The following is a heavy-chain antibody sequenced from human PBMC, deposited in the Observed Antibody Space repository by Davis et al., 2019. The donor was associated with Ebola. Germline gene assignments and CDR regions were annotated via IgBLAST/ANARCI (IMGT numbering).Heavy chain of an antibody. J-gene: IGHJ4*02. CDR3: GRDYWGSVDY. V-gene: IGHV4-34*01. Sequence: MPSETLSLTCAVYGGSFSGYYWSWIRQPPGKGLEWIGEINHSGSTNYNPSLKSRVTMSVDTSKNQFSLKLSSVTAADTAVYYCGRDYWGSVDYWGQGTLVTVSS. CDR1: GGSFSGYY. D-gene: IGHD7-27*01. CDR2: INHSGST.